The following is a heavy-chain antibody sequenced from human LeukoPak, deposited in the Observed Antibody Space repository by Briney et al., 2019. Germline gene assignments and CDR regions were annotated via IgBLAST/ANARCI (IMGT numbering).Heavy chain of an antibody. Sequence: ASVTVSCKASGYTFTSYAMHWVRQAPGQRLEWMGWINAGNGNTKYSQKFQGRVTITRDTSASTAYMELSSLRSEDTAVYYCARDQVLNRLSHPKYFQHWGQGTLVTVSS. D-gene: IGHD2-8*01. V-gene: IGHV1-3*01. CDR1: GYTFTSYA. CDR3: ARDQVLNRLSHPKYFQH. CDR2: INAGNGNT. J-gene: IGHJ1*01.